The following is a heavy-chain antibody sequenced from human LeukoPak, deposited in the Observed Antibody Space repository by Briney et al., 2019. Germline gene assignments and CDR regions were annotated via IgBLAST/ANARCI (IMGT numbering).Heavy chain of an antibody. D-gene: IGHD3-3*01. J-gene: IGHJ4*02. CDR1: GFTFNSYA. V-gene: IGHV3-48*01. CDR3: ARADPIYDFWSGGDF. Sequence: GESLRLSCAASGFTFNSYAFNWVRQAPGKGLQWVAYISSSSNVILYADSVKGRFIISRDNAKNLLYLQMDSLRVDDTALYYCARADPIYDFWSGGDFWGQGTLVSVSS. CDR2: ISSSSNVI.